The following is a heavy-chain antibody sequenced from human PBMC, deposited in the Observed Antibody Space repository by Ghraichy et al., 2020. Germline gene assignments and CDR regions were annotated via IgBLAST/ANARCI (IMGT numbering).Heavy chain of an antibody. V-gene: IGHV3-48*03. Sequence: GGSLRLSCAASGFTFSSFEMTWVRQPPGQGLEWLSYISSSGSTINDADSVKGRFTISRDNAKNSLSLQMNSLRAEDTAVYYCVSLGEFWSGNYFDNWGQGSLVTVSS. CDR1: GFTFSSFE. CDR3: VSLGEFWSGNYFDN. D-gene: IGHD3-3*01. J-gene: IGHJ4*02. CDR2: ISSSGSTI.